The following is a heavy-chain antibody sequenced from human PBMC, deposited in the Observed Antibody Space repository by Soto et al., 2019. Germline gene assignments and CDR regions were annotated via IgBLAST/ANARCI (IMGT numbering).Heavy chain of an antibody. CDR3: ARDPGGSGFAFVS. CDR1: GFTFSSDA. D-gene: IGHD6-25*01. V-gene: IGHV3-33*01. Sequence: QVQLVESGGGVVQPGRSLRLSCAASGFTFSSDAMHWVRQAPGKGLEWVAFIWNDGSNKYYADSVKDRFTISRDNSKNTLDLQMNSLRAEDTAVYYCARDPGGSGFAFVSWGQGTLVTVSS. CDR2: IWNDGSNK. J-gene: IGHJ4*02.